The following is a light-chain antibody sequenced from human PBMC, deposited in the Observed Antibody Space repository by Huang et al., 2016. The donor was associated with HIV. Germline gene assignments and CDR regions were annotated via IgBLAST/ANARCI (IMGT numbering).Light chain of an antibody. CDR2: DAS. Sequence: ELMLSQSPATLSLSPGKRATLSCRARQSVGTYLAWYQQKPGQAPRLLIYDASFRATGIPVRFSGSGSGTNFTLTISRLEPEDFAVYYCQDRYNWPRFTFGPGTKVDIK. CDR1: QSVGTY. J-gene: IGKJ3*01. CDR3: QDRYNWPRFT. V-gene: IGKV3-11*01.